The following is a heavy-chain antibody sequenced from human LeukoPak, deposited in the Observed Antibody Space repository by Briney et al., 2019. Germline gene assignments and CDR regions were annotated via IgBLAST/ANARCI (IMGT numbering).Heavy chain of an antibody. Sequence: GGSLRLSCAAAGFNVTTTYMAWVRQAPGKGLEWVSFMYGAANIYYADSMKGRFTISRDNSKNTLYLQMNTLEAADTAVYYCARGVLGVKPLDYWGQGILVTVSS. CDR2: MYGAANI. CDR1: GFNVTTTY. CDR3: ARGVLGVKPLDY. D-gene: IGHD3-10*01. V-gene: IGHV3-53*01. J-gene: IGHJ4*02.